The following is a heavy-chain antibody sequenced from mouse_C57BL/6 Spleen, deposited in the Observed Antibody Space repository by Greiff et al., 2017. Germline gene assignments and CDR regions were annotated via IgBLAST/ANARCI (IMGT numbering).Heavy chain of an antibody. CDR1: GYTFTSYW. CDR3: AREGGYGLYAMDY. Sequence: QVHVKQPGAELVRPGSSVKLSCKASGYTFTSYWMHWVKQRPIQGLEWIGNIDPSDSETHYNQKFKDKATLTVDKSSSTAYMQLSSLTSEDSAVYYCAREGGYGLYAMDYWGQGTSVTVSS. J-gene: IGHJ4*01. CDR2: IDPSDSET. V-gene: IGHV1-52*01. D-gene: IGHD2-2*01.